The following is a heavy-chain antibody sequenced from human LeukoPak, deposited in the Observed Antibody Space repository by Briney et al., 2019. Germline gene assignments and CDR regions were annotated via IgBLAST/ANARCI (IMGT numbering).Heavy chain of an antibody. CDR3: ARGRYFDWLLPDYYYYGMDV. J-gene: IGHJ6*02. Sequence: ASVKVSCKASGYTFTGYYMHWVRQAPGQGLEWMGWINPNSGGTNYAQKFQGRVTMTRDTSISTAYMELSRLRSDDTAVYYCARGRYFDWLLPDYYYYGMDVWGQGTLVTVSS. CDR2: INPNSGGT. D-gene: IGHD3-9*01. CDR1: GYTFTGYY. V-gene: IGHV1-2*02.